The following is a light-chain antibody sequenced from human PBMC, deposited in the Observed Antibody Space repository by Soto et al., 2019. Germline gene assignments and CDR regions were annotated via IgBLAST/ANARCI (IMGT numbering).Light chain of an antibody. CDR3: TSYASGSSHVV. V-gene: IGLV2-14*01. Sequence: QSVLTQPASVSGSPGQSITLSCTGTSRDIGGYDYVSWYQRHPGKAPKLIIYDVNNRPSGVSNRFSGSKSGNTASLTISGLQAEDEADYYCTSYASGSSHVVFGGETKLTVL. J-gene: IGLJ2*01. CDR1: SRDIGGYDY. CDR2: DVN.